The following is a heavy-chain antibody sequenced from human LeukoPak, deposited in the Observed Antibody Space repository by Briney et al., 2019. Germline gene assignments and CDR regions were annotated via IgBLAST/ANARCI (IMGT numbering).Heavy chain of an antibody. Sequence: PGGSLRLSCAASGFAFSSFGLHWVRQAPGKGLEWLAVVWYDEDNKDYADSVKGRFTISRDNSKNTLYLQMNSLRAEDTAVYYCARGSSNTWPPGAEYFEHWGQGTLVTVSS. V-gene: IGHV3-33*01. CDR3: ARGSSNTWPPGAEYFEH. CDR2: VWYDEDNK. D-gene: IGHD6-13*01. J-gene: IGHJ1*01. CDR1: GFAFSSFG.